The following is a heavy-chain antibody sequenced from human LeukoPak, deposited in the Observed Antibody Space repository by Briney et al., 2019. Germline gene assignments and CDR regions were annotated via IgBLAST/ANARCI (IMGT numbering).Heavy chain of an antibody. Sequence: PGGSLRLSCAASGFTFSSYEMNWVRQAPGKGLEGGSYISRSGSTIYYAEAVKGRFTISRANAKNSLYLQMNSLRAEDTAVYYCARDYGGIDYWGQGTLVTVSS. CDR3: ARDYGGIDY. CDR1: GFTFSSYE. D-gene: IGHD4-23*01. CDR2: ISRSGSTI. V-gene: IGHV3-48*03. J-gene: IGHJ4*02.